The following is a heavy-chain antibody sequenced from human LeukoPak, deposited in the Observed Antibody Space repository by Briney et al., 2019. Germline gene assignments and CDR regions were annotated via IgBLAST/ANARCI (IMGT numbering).Heavy chain of an antibody. D-gene: IGHD1-26*01. Sequence: GGSLRLSCAASGFTFSSYWMHWVRRAPGKGLVWVSRINSDGSSTSYADSAKGRCTISRDNAKNTLYLQMNSLRAEDTAVYYCAGGWDYFDYWGQGTLVTVSS. V-gene: IGHV3-74*01. CDR2: INSDGSST. CDR3: AGGWDYFDY. CDR1: GFTFSSYW. J-gene: IGHJ4*02.